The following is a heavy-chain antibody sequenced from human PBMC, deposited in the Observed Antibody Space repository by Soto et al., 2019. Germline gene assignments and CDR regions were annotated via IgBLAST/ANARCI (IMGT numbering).Heavy chain of an antibody. J-gene: IGHJ6*02. D-gene: IGHD6-6*01. Sequence: SVKVSCKASGGTFSSYAISWVRQAPGQGLEWMGGIIPIFGTANYAQKFQGRVTITADKSTSTAYMELSSLRSEDTAVYYCARLGPEQLARFTPYYYYGMDVWGQGTTVTVS. V-gene: IGHV1-69*06. CDR3: ARLGPEQLARFTPYYYYGMDV. CDR1: GGTFSSYA. CDR2: IIPIFGTA.